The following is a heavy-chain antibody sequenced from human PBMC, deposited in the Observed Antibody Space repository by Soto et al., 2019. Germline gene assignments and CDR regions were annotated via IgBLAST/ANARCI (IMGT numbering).Heavy chain of an antibody. J-gene: IGHJ6*02. V-gene: IGHV3-21*01. Sequence: XGSLRLSCAASGFTFSSYSMNWVRQAPGKGLEWVSSISSSSSYIYYADSVKGRFTISRDNAKNSLYLQMNSLRAEDTAVYYCARDREVGATSISYYYYYGMDVWGQGTTVTVSS. CDR2: ISSSSSYI. CDR1: GFTFSSYS. CDR3: ARDREVGATSISYYYYYGMDV. D-gene: IGHD1-26*01.